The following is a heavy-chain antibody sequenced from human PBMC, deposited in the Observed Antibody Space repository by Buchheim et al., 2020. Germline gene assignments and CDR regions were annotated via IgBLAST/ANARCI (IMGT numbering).Heavy chain of an antibody. CDR2: IYHSGST. V-gene: IGHV4-4*02. CDR1: GGSISSSSW. CDR3: ARDGSSSSSGAFDI. J-gene: IGHJ3*02. Sequence: QVQLQESGPGLVKPSGTLSLTCAVSGGSISSSSWWSWVRQPPGKGLEWIGEIYHSGSTNYNPSLKSRVTVSLDQSQNQFSLMLSSVTAADTAVYFCARDGSSSSSGAFDIWGQGT. D-gene: IGHD6-6*01.